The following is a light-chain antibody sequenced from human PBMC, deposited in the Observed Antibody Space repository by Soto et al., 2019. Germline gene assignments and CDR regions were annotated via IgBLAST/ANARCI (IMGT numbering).Light chain of an antibody. CDR2: DAS. CDR3: QQRTNWPPVT. CDR1: QSVGSY. V-gene: IGKV3-11*01. Sequence: EIVLTQSPATLSLSPGERATLSCRASQSVGSYLAWYQQKPGRAPRLLIYDASTRATGIPARFSGSVSGTDFTLTISSLEPEDFAVYFCQQRTNWPPVTFGGGTKVEIE. J-gene: IGKJ4*01.